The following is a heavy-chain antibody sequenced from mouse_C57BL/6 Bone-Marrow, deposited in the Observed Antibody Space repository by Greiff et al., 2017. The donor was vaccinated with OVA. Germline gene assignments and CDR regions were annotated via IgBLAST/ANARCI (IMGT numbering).Heavy chain of an antibody. J-gene: IGHJ3*01. V-gene: IGHV1-81*01. CDR3: AREPYYSNSWFAY. CDR2: IYPRSGNT. D-gene: IGHD2-5*01. CDR1: GYTFTSYG. Sequence: QQSGAELARPGASVKLSCKASGYTFTSYGISWVKQRTGQGLEWIGEIYPRSGNTYYNEKFKGKATLTADKSSSTAYMELRSLTSEDSAVYFCAREPYYSNSWFAYWGQGTLVTVSA.